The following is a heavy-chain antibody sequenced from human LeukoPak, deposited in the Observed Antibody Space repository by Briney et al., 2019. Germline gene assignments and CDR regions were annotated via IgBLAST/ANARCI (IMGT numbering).Heavy chain of an antibody. CDR1: GFTFSSYW. V-gene: IGHV3-7*04. J-gene: IGHJ4*02. Sequence: GGSLRLSCAASGFTFSSYWMSWVRQAPGKRLEWVANIKQDGSEKYYVDSVKGRFTISRDNAKNSLYLQMNSLRAEDTAVYYCARAGRGSGKTVDYWGQGTLVTVSS. D-gene: IGHD3-10*01. CDR3: ARAGRGSGKTVDY. CDR2: IKQDGSEK.